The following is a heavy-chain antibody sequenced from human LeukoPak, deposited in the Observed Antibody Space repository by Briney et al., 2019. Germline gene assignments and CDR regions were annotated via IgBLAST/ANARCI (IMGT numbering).Heavy chain of an antibody. J-gene: IGHJ4*02. CDR2: IWYDGSNK. CDR1: GFTFSSYG. V-gene: IGHV3-33*01. Sequence: GGSLRLSCAASGFTFSSYGMHWVRQAPGKVLEWVAVIWYDGSNKYYADSVKGRFTISRDNSKNTLYLQMNSLRAEDTAVYYCARDRGSYWDGGNDYWAREPWSPSPQ. CDR3: ARDRGSYWDGGNDY. D-gene: IGHD1-26*01.